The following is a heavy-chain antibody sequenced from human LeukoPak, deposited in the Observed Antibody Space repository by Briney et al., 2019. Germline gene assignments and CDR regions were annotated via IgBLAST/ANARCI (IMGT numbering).Heavy chain of an antibody. CDR1: GFTFSSYA. Sequence: GGSLRLSCAASGFTFSSYAMHWVRQAPGKGLEWVAVISYDGSNKYYADSVKGRFTTSRDNSKNTLYLQMNSLRAEDTAVYYCASAVPDYWGQGTLVTVSS. V-gene: IGHV3-30*01. CDR2: ISYDGSNK. CDR3: ASAVPDY. D-gene: IGHD3-10*01. J-gene: IGHJ4*02.